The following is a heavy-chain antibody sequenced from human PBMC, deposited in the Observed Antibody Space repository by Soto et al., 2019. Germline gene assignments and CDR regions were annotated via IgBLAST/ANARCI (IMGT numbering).Heavy chain of an antibody. V-gene: IGHV3-74*01. CDR1: GFTFSSYW. CDR2: INSDGSTT. J-gene: IGHJ3*02. CDR3: ARDRDYGGTDDAFDI. Sequence: PGGSLRLSCAASGFTFSSYWMHWVRQAPGKGLVWVSRINSDGSTTSYADSVKGRFTISRGNSKNTLYLQMNSLRAEDTAVYYCARDRDYGGTDDAFDIWGQGTMVTVSS. D-gene: IGHD4-17*01.